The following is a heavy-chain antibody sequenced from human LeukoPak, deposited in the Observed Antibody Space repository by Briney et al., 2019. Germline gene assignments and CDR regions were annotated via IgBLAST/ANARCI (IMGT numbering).Heavy chain of an antibody. CDR2: ISTSSNTM. CDR3: ARDYSGNYYDTFDI. V-gene: IGHV3-48*01. Sequence: GGSLRLSCAASGFTFSTYSMNWVRQAPGKGLEWVSYISTSSNTMYYADSVKGRFTISRDNAKNSLYLQMNSLRAEDTAVYYCARDYSGNYYDTFDIWGQGTMVTVSS. D-gene: IGHD1-26*01. J-gene: IGHJ3*02. CDR1: GFTFSTYS.